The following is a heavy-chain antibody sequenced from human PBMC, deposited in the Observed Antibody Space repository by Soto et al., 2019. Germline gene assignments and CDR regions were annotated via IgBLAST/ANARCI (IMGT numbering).Heavy chain of an antibody. CDR1: GFTVSSNY. J-gene: IGHJ6*02. CDR2: IYSGGST. CDR3: ARDSYGYRMDV. V-gene: IGHV3-53*02. Sequence: EVQLVETGGGLIQPGGSLRLSCAAPGFTVSSNYMSWVRQAPGKGLEWVSVIYSGGSTYYADSVKGRFTISRDNSKNTLYLQMNSLRAEDTAVYYCARDSYGYRMDVWGQGTTVTVSS. D-gene: IGHD5-18*01.